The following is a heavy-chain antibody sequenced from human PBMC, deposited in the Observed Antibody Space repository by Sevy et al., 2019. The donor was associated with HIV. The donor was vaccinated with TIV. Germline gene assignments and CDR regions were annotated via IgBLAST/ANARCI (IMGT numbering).Heavy chain of an antibody. D-gene: IGHD3-22*01. CDR3: TRGYYYDSSGYSDY. Sequence: GGSLRLSCTGSGFTFGDYAMSWFRQAPGMGLEGVGFIRSKDYGGATEYAASVKGRFTISRDDSKSIADLQMNSLKTADTAVYYCTRGYYYDSSGYSDYWGQGTLVTVSS. CDR1: GFTFGDYA. CDR2: IRSKDYGGAT. J-gene: IGHJ4*02. V-gene: IGHV3-49*03.